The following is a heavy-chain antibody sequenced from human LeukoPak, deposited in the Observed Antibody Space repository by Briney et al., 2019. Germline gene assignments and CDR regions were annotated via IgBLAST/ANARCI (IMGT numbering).Heavy chain of an antibody. Sequence: SETLSLTCTVSGYSISSGYYWGWIRRPPGKGLEGIGSIYHSGSTYYNPSLKSRLTISVDTSKNQFSLKLSSVTAADTAVYYCARVARYYYYYMDVWGKGTTVTVSS. CDR1: GYSISSGYY. CDR3: ARVARYYYYYMDV. J-gene: IGHJ6*03. V-gene: IGHV4-38-2*02. CDR2: IYHSGST.